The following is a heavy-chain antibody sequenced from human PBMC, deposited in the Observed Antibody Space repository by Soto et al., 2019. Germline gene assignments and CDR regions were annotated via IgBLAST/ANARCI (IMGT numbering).Heavy chain of an antibody. CDR3: ARVDFWSGFYGMDV. CDR2: IYHSGNT. V-gene: IGHV4-38-2*01. CDR1: GYSISSGYY. J-gene: IGHJ6*02. Sequence: PSETLSLTCAVSGYSISSGYYWGWIRQPPGKGLEWIGSIYHSGNTYYNPSLKSRVTISVDTSKNQFSLKLSSVTAADTAVYYCARVDFWSGFYGMDVWGQGTTVTVSS. D-gene: IGHD3-3*01.